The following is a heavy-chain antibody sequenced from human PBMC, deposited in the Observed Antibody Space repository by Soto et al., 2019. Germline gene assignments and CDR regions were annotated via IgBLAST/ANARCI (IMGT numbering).Heavy chain of an antibody. CDR2: ISSSSSYT. Sequence: SMRVSIAALGCNCRDYGVSWISEKPGKGQKWVSYISSSSSYTNYEDSVKGRFTISRDNAKKSLYLQMNSLIAEDTAVYYFARGIAGATTGEYWYEPWIQRTLDT. CDR1: GCNCRDYG. V-gene: IGHV3-11*06. D-gene: IGHD1-26*01. J-gene: IGHJ5*02. CDR3: ARGIAGATTGEYWYEP.